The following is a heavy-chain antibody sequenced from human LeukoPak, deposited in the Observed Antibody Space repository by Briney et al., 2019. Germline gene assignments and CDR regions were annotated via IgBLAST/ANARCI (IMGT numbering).Heavy chain of an antibody. V-gene: IGHV3-23*01. D-gene: IGHD3-10*01. J-gene: IGHJ4*02. CDR2: ISSSGVST. CDR1: GLTFSTYA. Sequence: GGSLRLSCAASGLTFSTYAMSWVRQAPGKGLEWVSMISSSGVSTYYAGSVEGRFTISRDNSKNTLYLQMNSLGAEDTAVYYCAKDLLRFGELLWRGGVDYWGQGTLVTVSS. CDR3: AKDLLRFGELLWRGGVDY.